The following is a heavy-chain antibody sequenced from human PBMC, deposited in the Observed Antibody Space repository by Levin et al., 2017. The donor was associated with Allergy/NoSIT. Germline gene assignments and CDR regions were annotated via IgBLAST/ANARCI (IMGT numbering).Heavy chain of an antibody. CDR1: GGTFSSYA. Sequence: SVKVSCKASGGTFSSYAISWVRQAPGQGLEWMGGIIPIFGTANYAQKFQGRVTITADESTSTAYMELSSLRSEDTAVYYCARGLGRGIQLTPTGFDPWGQGTLVTVSS. D-gene: IGHD5-18*01. CDR2: IIPIFGTA. J-gene: IGHJ5*02. CDR3: ARGLGRGIQLTPTGFDP. V-gene: IGHV1-69*13.